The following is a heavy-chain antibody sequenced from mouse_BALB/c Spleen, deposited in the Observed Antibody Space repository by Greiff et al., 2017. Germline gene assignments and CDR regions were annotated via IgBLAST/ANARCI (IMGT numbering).Heavy chain of an antibody. J-gene: IGHJ3*01. CDR2: ISTYYGDA. D-gene: IGHD1-1*01. CDR3: ARDYGSSIAWFAY. Sequence: QVQLQQSGAELVRPGVSVKISCKGSGYTFTDYAMHWVKQSHAKSLVWIGVISTYYGDASYNQKFKGKATMTVDKSSSTAYMELARLTSEDSAIYYCARDYGSSIAWFAYWGQGTLVTVSA. V-gene: IGHV1S137*01. CDR1: GYTFTDYA.